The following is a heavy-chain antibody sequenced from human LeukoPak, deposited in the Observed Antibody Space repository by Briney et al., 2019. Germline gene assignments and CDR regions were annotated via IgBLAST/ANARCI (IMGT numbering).Heavy chain of an antibody. CDR3: ARDPAKRYCSSTSCYSRTQSYYYYGMDV. D-gene: IGHD2-2*01. V-gene: IGHV1-18*04. CDR1: GYTFTSYG. J-gene: IGHJ6*04. CDR2: TSAYNGNP. Sequence: GASAKVSCKASGYTFTSYGIRGVRQAPGPGLDRIRSTSAYNGNPNYAHKHQGRVTITTDTSTSTAYVELRSLRSDDTAVDYCARDPAKRYCSSTSCYSRTQSYYYYGMDVWGKGTTVTVSS.